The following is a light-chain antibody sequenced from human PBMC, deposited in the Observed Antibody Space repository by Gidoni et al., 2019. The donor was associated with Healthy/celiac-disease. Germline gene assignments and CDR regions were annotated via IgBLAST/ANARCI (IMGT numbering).Light chain of an antibody. V-gene: IGLV2-14*03. J-gene: IGLJ3*02. CDR1: SSAVGGYNY. CDR3: SSYTSSSKV. Sequence: QSALTQPASGSGSPGQSITISCTGTSSAVGGYNYVSWYQQHPGKAPKLMIYDVRNRPSGVSTRFSGSKSGNTASLTISGLQAEDEADYYCSSYTSSSKVFCGVTKLTVL. CDR2: DVR.